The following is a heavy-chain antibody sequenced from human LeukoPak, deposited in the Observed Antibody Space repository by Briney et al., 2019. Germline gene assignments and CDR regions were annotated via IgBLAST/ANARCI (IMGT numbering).Heavy chain of an antibody. CDR2: KYYSGSA. D-gene: IGHD2-2*01. V-gene: IGHV4-31*03. Sequence: SETLSLTCNVSGVSVSDGSYYWTWIRQHPGKGLEWIGYKYYSGSAKYNPSLKSRLTISIDTSKNQFSLQLSSVTAADTATYYCATPYCSSISCLDVFNMWGEGTRVTVSS. CDR1: GVSVSDGSYY. J-gene: IGHJ3*02. CDR3: ATPYCSSISCLDVFNM.